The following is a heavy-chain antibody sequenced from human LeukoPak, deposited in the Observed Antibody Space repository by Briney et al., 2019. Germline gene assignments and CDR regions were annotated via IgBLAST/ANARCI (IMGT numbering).Heavy chain of an antibody. D-gene: IGHD4-17*01. CDR2: IHHSGSS. J-gene: IGHJ4*02. V-gene: IGHV4-59*01. Sequence: KPSETLSLTCTVSGGSISSYYWSWIRQPPGKGLEWVGSIHHSGSSKYNSSLNNRVTISLDKSKNQFSLSLTSVTVADTAVYYCARENGDYALDYWGQGTLVTVSS. CDR1: GGSISSYY. CDR3: ARENGDYALDY.